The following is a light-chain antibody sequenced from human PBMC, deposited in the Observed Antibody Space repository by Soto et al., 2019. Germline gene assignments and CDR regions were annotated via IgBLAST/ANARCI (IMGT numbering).Light chain of an antibody. CDR1: QSVSSSY. V-gene: IGKV3-20*01. Sequence: EIVMTQSPGTLSLSRGERATLSCMASQSVSSSYLAWYQQNPGQAPRPLIYGASTRATGIPDRCSGSGSGTDFTLTISRLEPEDFAVYYCQQYGSSPFTFGPGTKVDIK. CDR2: GAS. J-gene: IGKJ3*01. CDR3: QQYGSSPFT.